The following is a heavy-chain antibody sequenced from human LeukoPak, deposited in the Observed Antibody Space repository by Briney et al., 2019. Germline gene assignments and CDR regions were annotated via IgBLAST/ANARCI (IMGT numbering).Heavy chain of an antibody. J-gene: IGHJ4*02. CDR1: GGSISSNSYY. D-gene: IGHD2-15*01. CDR3: ARDSPPAYCSGGSCYFDY. Sequence: TSQTLSLTCTVSGGSISSNSYYWSWIRQPAGKGLEWIGRIYTSGSTDYNPSLKSRVTISKDTSKNEFSLKLSSVTAADTAVYYCARDSPPAYCSGGSCYFDYWGQGTLVTASS. V-gene: IGHV4-61*02. CDR2: IYTSGST.